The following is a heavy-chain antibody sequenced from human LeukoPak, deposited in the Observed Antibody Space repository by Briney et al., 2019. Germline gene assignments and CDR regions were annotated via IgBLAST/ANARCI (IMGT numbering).Heavy chain of an antibody. CDR3: ASLPIKYYYDSSGYLCGDI. CDR2: IYSSGST. Sequence: PSDTQSLTRTLSGHSISSSSYFWGWIRQPPGKGRVWIGNIYSSGSTYYIPSLKSRVTISVDTSTNQFSLKLSSVTAADTAVYYCASLPIKYYYDSSGYLCGDIWGQGTMVTVSS. CDR1: GHSISSSSYF. J-gene: IGHJ3*02. D-gene: IGHD3-22*01. V-gene: IGHV4-39*07.